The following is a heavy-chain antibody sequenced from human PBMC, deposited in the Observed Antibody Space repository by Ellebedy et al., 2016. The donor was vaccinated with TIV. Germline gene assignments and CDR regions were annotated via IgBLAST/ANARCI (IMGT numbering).Heavy chain of an antibody. Sequence: SETLSLTCAVYGGSFSGYYWSWIRQPPGKGLEWIGYIYYSGSTNYNPSLKSRVTISVDTSKNQFSLKLSSVTAADTAVYYCARVHVPGVIDYWGQGTLVTVSS. CDR1: GGSFSGYY. D-gene: IGHD3-10*01. J-gene: IGHJ4*02. V-gene: IGHV4-59*12. CDR3: ARVHVPGVIDY. CDR2: IYYSGST.